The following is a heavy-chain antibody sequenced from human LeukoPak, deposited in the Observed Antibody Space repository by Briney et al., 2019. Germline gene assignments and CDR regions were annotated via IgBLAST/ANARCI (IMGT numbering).Heavy chain of an antibody. V-gene: IGHV3-64D*06. J-gene: IGHJ4*02. CDR3: VKGTLGYCSSTSCLVPQLGY. CDR2: ISSNGGST. CDR1: GFTFSSYA. Sequence: GGSLRLSCSASGFTFSSYAMHWVRQAPGKGLEYVSAISSNGGSTYYADSVKGRFTIPRDNSKNTLYLQMSSLRAEDTAVYYCVKGTLGYCSSTSCLVPQLGYWGQGTLVTVSS. D-gene: IGHD2-2*01.